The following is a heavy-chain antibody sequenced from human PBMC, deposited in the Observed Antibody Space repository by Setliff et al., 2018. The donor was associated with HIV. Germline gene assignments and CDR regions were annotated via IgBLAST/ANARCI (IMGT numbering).Heavy chain of an antibody. V-gene: IGHV3-21*06. J-gene: IGHJ4*02. Sequence: GSLRLSCAASGFTFSDYSMTWVRQVPGRGLEWVSSISGTSYIYYADSVKGRFTVSRDNAKNSLYLHINSLRAEDTAVYYRARHELVGYYYSIDYWGQGTLVTVSS. CDR2: ISGTSYI. CDR1: GFTFSDYS. D-gene: IGHD3-22*01. CDR3: ARHELVGYYYSIDY.